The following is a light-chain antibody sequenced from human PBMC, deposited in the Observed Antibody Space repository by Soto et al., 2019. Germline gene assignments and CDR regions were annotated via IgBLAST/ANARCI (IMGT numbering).Light chain of an antibody. CDR2: GNS. V-gene: IGLV1-40*01. CDR3: QSYDSSLSGWV. Sequence: QSVLAQPPSVSGAPGQRVTISCTGSSSNIGAGYGVHWYQQLPGTAPKLLIYGNSNRPSGVPDRFSGSKSGTSASLAITGLQAEDEADYHCQSYDSSLSGWVFGGGTKQTVL. J-gene: IGLJ3*02. CDR1: SSNIGAGYG.